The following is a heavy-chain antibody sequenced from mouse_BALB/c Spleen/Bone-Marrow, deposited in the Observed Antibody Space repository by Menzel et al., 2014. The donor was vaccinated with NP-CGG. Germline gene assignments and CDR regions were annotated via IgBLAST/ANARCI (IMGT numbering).Heavy chain of an antibody. Sequence: EVMLVESGAELVKPGASVKLSCTASGFNIKDTYMHWVKQRPEQGLEWIGRIDPANGNTKYDPKFQGKATITADTSSNTASLQLRSLTSEDTVVYYCAAYYYGRSSGFAYWGQGTLVTVSA. CDR1: GFNIKDTY. J-gene: IGHJ3*01. CDR3: AAYYYGRSSGFAY. V-gene: IGHV14-3*02. D-gene: IGHD1-1*01. CDR2: IDPANGNT.